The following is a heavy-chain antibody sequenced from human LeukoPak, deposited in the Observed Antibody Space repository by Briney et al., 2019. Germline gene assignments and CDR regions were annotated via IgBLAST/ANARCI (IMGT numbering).Heavy chain of an antibody. J-gene: IGHJ4*02. Sequence: GGSLRLSCAASGFIFGDYTMYWFRRPPGKGLEWVSLISWDASGSFYSDSVKGRFTISRDNTKNSLFLQMNSLKTDDTALYYCAKGRRRGYAYGPADYWGPGTLVAVSS. CDR2: ISWDASGS. V-gene: IGHV3-43*01. CDR3: AKGRRRGYAYGPADY. D-gene: IGHD5-18*01. CDR1: GFIFGDYT.